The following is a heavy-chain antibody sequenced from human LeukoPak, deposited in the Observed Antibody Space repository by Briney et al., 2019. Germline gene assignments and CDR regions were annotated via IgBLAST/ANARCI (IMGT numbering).Heavy chain of an antibody. CDR1: GITISSSW. Sequence: PGGSLTLSCAAPGITISSSWMSWVRQAPGKGLEWVANIKEDGSKKYYADSVKGRFTISRNTAKKSLYKQMNRLRGEDTAVYYCEAFYYDESGWGDASDMWGQGTMVTVSS. D-gene: IGHD3-16*01. V-gene: IGHV3-7*01. CDR2: IKEDGSKK. CDR3: EAFYYDESGWGDASDM. J-gene: IGHJ3*02.